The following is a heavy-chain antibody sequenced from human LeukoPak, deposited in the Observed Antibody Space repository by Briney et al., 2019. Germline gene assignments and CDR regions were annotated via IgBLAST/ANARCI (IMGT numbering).Heavy chain of an antibody. Sequence: GGSPRLSCAASGFTFSDYYMTWIRQVPGKGLEWVSYISGVADVIYYADSVKGRFTISRDNAKSSVYLQMNSLRVEDTALYYCARGGAHGMDVWGQGTTVTVSS. CDR1: GFTFSDYY. CDR2: ISGVADVI. CDR3: ARGGAHGMDV. D-gene: IGHD1-26*01. V-gene: IGHV3-11*01. J-gene: IGHJ6*02.